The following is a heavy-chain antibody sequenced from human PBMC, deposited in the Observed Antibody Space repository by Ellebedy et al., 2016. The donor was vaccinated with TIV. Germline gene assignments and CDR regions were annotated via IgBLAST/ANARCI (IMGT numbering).Heavy chain of an antibody. D-gene: IGHD6-19*01. J-gene: IGHJ4*02. Sequence: GGSLRLXCAASGFTFSSYAMSWVRQAPGKGLEWVSAISGSGGSTYYADSVTGRFTISRDNSKNTLYLQMNSLRAEDTAVYYCAKGTSGWYHPFDFWGQGTLVTVSS. CDR1: GFTFSSYA. CDR3: AKGTSGWYHPFDF. CDR2: ISGSGGST. V-gene: IGHV3-23*01.